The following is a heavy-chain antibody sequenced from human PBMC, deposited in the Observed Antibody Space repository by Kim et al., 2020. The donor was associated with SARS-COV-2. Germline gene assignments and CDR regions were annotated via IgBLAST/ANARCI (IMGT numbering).Heavy chain of an antibody. CDR3: ARALGATPTYYFDY. CDR1: GGSISSSNYY. V-gene: IGHV4-39*01. J-gene: IGHJ4*02. D-gene: IGHD1-26*01. Sequence: SETLSLTCTVSGGSISSSNYYWGWIRQPPGKGLEWIGNIHYTGTTYYNPSLKSRLTISVDTSKNQFSLKLSSVTAADTAVYHCARALGATPTYYFDYWGQGTLVTVSS. CDR2: IHYTGTT.